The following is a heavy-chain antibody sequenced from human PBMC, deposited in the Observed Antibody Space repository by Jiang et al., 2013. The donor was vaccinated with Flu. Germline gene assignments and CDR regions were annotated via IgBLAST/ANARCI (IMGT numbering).Heavy chain of an antibody. CDR1: GYTFTSYN. CDR3: ARVSYYDVSGSPSWFDP. Sequence: SGAEVKEPGASVKVSCKASGYTFTSYNIDWVRQATGQGLEWMGWINPNTGKAGYVQKFQGRVTMTRNTSTSTAYMELNSLRSDDTAVYYCARVSYYDVSGSPSWFDPWGQGTLVIVSS. V-gene: IGHV1-8*01. CDR2: INPNTGKA. J-gene: IGHJ5*02. D-gene: IGHD3-22*01.